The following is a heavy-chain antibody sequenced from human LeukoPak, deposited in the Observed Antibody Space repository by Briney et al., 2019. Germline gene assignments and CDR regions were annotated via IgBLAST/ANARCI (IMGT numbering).Heavy chain of an antibody. J-gene: IGHJ6*03. Sequence: GASVKVSCKASGYTFTSYGISWVRQAPGQGLEWMGWISAYNGNTNYAQKLQGRVTMTTDTFTSTAYMELRSLRSDDTAVYYCARYLVRGAITYYYYMDVWGKGTTVTVSS. D-gene: IGHD3-10*01. CDR3: ARYLVRGAITYYYYMDV. CDR2: ISAYNGNT. CDR1: GYTFTSYG. V-gene: IGHV1-18*01.